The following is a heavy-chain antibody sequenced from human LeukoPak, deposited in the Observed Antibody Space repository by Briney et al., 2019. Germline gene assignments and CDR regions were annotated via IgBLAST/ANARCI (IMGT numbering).Heavy chain of an antibody. CDR1: GGSFSGYY. V-gene: IGHV4-34*01. J-gene: IGHJ4*02. D-gene: IGHD3-22*01. Sequence: SETLSLTCAVYGGSFSGYYWSWIRQTPGKGLEWIGEINHSGNTNYNPSLKSRVTMSVDTSNNQFSLKLSSVTAADTAVYFCARMPKPRTYYYDSSGYNPHFDYWGQGTLVTVSS. CDR3: ARMPKPRTYYYDSSGYNPHFDY. CDR2: INHSGNT.